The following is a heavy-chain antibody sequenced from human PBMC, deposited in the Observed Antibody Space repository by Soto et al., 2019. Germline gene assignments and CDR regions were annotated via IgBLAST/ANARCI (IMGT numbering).Heavy chain of an antibody. J-gene: IGHJ6*02. CDR2: SRDKANNYAT. D-gene: IGHD3-16*01. CDR1: GFTFSDHY. CDR3: ARTPQGGNTFHL. Sequence: EVQLVESGGGLVQPGGSLRLSCAASGFTFSDHYIDWVRQAPGKGLEWVGRSRDKANNYATHYAASVRGRFTISRDDSKDSLYLQMNSLKTEDTAVYYCARTPQGGNTFHLWGPGTTVTVSS. V-gene: IGHV3-72*01.